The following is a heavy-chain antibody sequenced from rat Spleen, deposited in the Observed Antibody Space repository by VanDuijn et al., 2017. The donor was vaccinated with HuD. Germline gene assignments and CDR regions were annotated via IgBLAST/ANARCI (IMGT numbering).Heavy chain of an antibody. J-gene: IGHJ2*01. Sequence: EVQLVESGGGLVQPGRSLKLSCAASGFTFSNYGMHWIRQAPTKGLEWVASISTGGGNTYYRDSVKGRFTISRDNAKSTLYLQMNSLRSKDTATYYCTRGGFFRCWGQGVMVTVSS. D-gene: IGHD1-6*01. V-gene: IGHV5S23*01. CDR2: ISTGGGNT. CDR1: GFTFSNYG. CDR3: TRGGFFRC.